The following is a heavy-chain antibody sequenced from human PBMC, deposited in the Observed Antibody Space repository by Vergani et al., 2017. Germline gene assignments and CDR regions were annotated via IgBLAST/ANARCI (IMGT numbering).Heavy chain of an antibody. J-gene: IGHJ4*02. D-gene: IGHD3-9*01. CDR3: AREGIGYFDWLLSEGYYFDY. CDR2: ISWNSGSI. V-gene: IGHV3-9*01. Sequence: EVQLVESGGGLVQPGRSLRLSCAASGFTFDDYAMHWVRQAPGKGLEWVSGISWNSGSIGYADSVKGRFTISRDNAKNSLYLQMNSLRAEDTAVYYCAREGIGYFDWLLSEGYYFDYWGQGTLVTVSS. CDR1: GFTFDDYA.